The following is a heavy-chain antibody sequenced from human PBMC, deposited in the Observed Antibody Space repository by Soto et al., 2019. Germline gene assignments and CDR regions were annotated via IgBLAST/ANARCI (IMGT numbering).Heavy chain of an antibody. V-gene: IGHV4-39*01. D-gene: IGHD2-15*01. Sequence: ETLSLTCTVSGGSIYRSGYYWGWIRQPPGRGLEWIGNIDYNGVTYSNPSLKSRVTISRDTSKNQFSLKLTSVTAADTALYYCGKVLVGATGHTDSDSWGPGTLVTVSS. CDR2: IDYNGVT. CDR1: GGSIYRSGYY. J-gene: IGHJ4*02. CDR3: GKVLVGATGHTDSDS.